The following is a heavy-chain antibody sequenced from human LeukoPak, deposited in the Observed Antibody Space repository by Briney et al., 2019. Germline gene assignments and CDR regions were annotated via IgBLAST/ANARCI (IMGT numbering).Heavy chain of an antibody. Sequence: GESLKISCTGSGYSFTNYWIGWVRQMPGKGLEWMGIIYPGDSDTRYSPSFQGQVSISVDKSITTAYLQWSTLKASDTAIYYCARRAGVRGVRPYYYYYYMDVWGKGTTVTVSS. CDR3: ARRAGVRGVRPYYYYYYMDV. V-gene: IGHV5-51*01. CDR2: IYPGDSDT. J-gene: IGHJ6*03. CDR1: GYSFTNYW. D-gene: IGHD3-10*01.